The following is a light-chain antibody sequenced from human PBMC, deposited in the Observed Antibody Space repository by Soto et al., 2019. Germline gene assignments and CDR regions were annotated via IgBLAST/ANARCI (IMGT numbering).Light chain of an antibody. CDR2: DVS. V-gene: IGLV2-14*01. Sequence: QSALTQPASVSGSPGQSLTISCTGTSSDVGGYNYVSWYQQHPGKAPKLMIYDVSNRPSGVSNRFSGSKSVNTASLTISGLQAEDEADYYCSSYTSSSTLYVFGTGTKLTVL. CDR1: SSDVGGYNY. CDR3: SSYTSSSTLYV. J-gene: IGLJ1*01.